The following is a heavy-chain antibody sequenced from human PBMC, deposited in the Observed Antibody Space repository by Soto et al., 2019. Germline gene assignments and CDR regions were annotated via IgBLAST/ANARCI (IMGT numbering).Heavy chain of an antibody. J-gene: IGHJ4*02. D-gene: IGHD3-9*01. Sequence: QVQLQESGPGLVKPSGTLSLTCAVSGGSISSSNWWSWVRQPPGKGLEWIGEIYHSGSTNYNPSLRSAVTITVVKSKNQFSLKLSSVTAADTAVYYCARAPHFDWLLYRAVYFDYWGQGTLVTVCS. CDR1: GGSISSSNW. CDR3: ARAPHFDWLLYRAVYFDY. V-gene: IGHV4-4*02. CDR2: IYHSGST.